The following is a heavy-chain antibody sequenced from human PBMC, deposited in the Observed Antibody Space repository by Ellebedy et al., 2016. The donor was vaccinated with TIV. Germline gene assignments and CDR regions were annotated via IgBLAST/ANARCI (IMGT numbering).Heavy chain of an antibody. Sequence: LSCTFTVSGGSISGYYWSWIRQPPGKGLEWIGEINHSGSTNYNPSLKSRVTISVDTSKNQFSLKLSSVTAADTAVYYCARLYYGDLRNYYYGMDVWGQGTTVTVSS. J-gene: IGHJ6*02. V-gene: IGHV4-34*01. D-gene: IGHD4-17*01. CDR3: ARLYYGDLRNYYYGMDV. CDR2: INHSGST. CDR1: GGSISGYY.